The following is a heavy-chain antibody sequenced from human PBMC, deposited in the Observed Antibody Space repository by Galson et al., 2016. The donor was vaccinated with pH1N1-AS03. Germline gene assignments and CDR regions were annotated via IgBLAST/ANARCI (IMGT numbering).Heavy chain of an antibody. J-gene: IGHJ4*02. D-gene: IGHD6-13*01. Sequence: SLRLSCAASGFIFSDYVMHWVRQAPGKGLEYVSAIRNDGVTTYYADSVKGRFTISRDNSKNTLYLQMSSLKTDDTAVYYSSWYLDYWGQGTLVTVSS. V-gene: IGHV3-64D*06. CDR1: GFIFSDYV. CDR2: IRNDGVTT. CDR3: SWYLDY.